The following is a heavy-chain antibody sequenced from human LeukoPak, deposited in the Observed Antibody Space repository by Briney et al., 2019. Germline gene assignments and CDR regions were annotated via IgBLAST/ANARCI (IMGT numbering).Heavy chain of an antibody. Sequence: ASVTVSCKASGYTFTGYYMHWVRQAPGQGLEWMGWINPNSGGTNYAQKFQGRVTMTRDTSISTAYMELSRLRSDDTAVYYCARGYYDSSGYLGAFDIWGQGTMVTVSS. V-gene: IGHV1-2*02. J-gene: IGHJ3*02. CDR3: ARGYYDSSGYLGAFDI. CDR2: INPNSGGT. CDR1: GYTFTGYY. D-gene: IGHD3-22*01.